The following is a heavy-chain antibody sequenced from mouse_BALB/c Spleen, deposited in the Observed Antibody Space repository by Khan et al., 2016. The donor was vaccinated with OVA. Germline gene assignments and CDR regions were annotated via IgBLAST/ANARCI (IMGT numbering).Heavy chain of an antibody. D-gene: IGHD2-14*01. CDR1: GYTFTTNG. CDR2: I. CDR3: ARVGYNGTMDY. Sequence: QIQLVQSGPELKKPGETVKISCKASGYTFTTNGMNWVKQAPGKGLKWMGRIYAGDFKGRFAFSLETSASTAYLQINNLKNEDTATYFCARVGYNGTMDYWGQGTSVTVSS. J-gene: IGHJ4*01. V-gene: IGHV9-3-1*01.